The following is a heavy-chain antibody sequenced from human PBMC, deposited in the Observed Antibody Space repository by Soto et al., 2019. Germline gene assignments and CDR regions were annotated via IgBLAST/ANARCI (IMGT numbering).Heavy chain of an antibody. CDR3: ARDWGVQAAPDY. Sequence: GGSLRLSCAASGFTFSSYGMHWVRQAPGKGLEWVAVIWYDGSNKYYADSVKGRFTISRDNSKNTLYLQMNSLRAEDTAVYYCARDWGVQAAPDYWGQGTLVTVS. CDR1: GFTFSSYG. CDR2: IWYDGSNK. J-gene: IGHJ4*02. D-gene: IGHD3-16*01. V-gene: IGHV3-33*01.